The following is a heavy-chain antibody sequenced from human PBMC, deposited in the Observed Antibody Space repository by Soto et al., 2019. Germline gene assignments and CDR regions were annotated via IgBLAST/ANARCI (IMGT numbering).Heavy chain of an antibody. Sequence: EVQLVESGGDLVQPGGSLRLSCAASGFTFNTYWMSWVRQAPGKGLEWVANIKADGSEKYYVDSVKGRFTISGDNAKNLLYLQMNSLGAGDTAMYYCARFTRRSSGDYWGQGTLVTVSS. CDR3: ARFTRRSSGDY. CDR2: IKADGSEK. CDR1: GFTFNTYW. J-gene: IGHJ4*02. V-gene: IGHV3-7*01. D-gene: IGHD6-25*01.